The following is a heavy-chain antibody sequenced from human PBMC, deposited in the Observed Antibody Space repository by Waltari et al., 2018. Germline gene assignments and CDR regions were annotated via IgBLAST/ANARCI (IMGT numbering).Heavy chain of an antibody. CDR1: GFTFSTYS. CDR2: MDFSSTYI. V-gene: IGHV3-21*01. Sequence: EVQLVESGGGLVKPGGSLRLSCAASGFTFSTYSMNWVRQAPGRGREWVSSMDFSSTYIYYANSVKGRFTTSRDNAKNSLYLQMNSLRAEDTAVYYCARVCFETISGVIIKAGHCMDVWGQGTTVTVSS. D-gene: IGHD3-3*01. CDR3: ARVCFETISGVIIKAGHCMDV. J-gene: IGHJ6*02.